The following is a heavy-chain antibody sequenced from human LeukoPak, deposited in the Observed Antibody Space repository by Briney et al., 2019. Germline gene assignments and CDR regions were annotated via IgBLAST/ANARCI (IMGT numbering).Heavy chain of an antibody. D-gene: IGHD3-22*01. CDR2: IYYSGST. CDR1: GVSISSSSYY. Sequence: SETLSLTCTVSGVSISSSSYYWGWIRQPPGKGLEWIGSIYYSGSTYYNPSLKSRVTISVDTSKNQFSLKLSSVTAADTAVYYCARVGFYDSSGYLHYYFDYWGQGTLVTVSS. J-gene: IGHJ4*02. V-gene: IGHV4-39*01. CDR3: ARVGFYDSSGYLHYYFDY.